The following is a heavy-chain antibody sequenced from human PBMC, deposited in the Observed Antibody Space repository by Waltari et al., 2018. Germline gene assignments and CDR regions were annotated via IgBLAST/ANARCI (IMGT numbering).Heavy chain of an antibody. CDR2: VNHGGDT. V-gene: IGHV4-34*01. Sequence: QVQLQGWGAGLLRPSETLSLTCAVPGGSFSGYYWSWIRQSPGKGLEWIGDVNHGGDTNYSPSLESRVTISVDMSKNQFSLKMRSVTAADTAIYYCARAPGYKGYFDYWGRGTLVTVSS. J-gene: IGHJ4*02. CDR1: GGSFSGYY. CDR3: ARAPGYKGYFDY. D-gene: IGHD5-12*01.